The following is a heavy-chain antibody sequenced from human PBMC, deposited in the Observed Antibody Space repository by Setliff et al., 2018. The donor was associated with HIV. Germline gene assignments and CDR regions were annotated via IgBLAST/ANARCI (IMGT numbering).Heavy chain of an antibody. V-gene: IGHV4-39*02. Sequence: SETLSLTCTVSGGSITGSPYFWSWIRRPPLKGLEWIASIHYTGRTYYNPSLKSRVSTSVDPSKNHLSLKLTSVTAADTAVYYCARVIPAGVPANWFDPWGHGTLVTVSS. CDR3: ARVIPAGVPANWFDP. D-gene: IGHD2-2*01. CDR2: IHYTGRT. J-gene: IGHJ5*02. CDR1: GGSITGSPYF.